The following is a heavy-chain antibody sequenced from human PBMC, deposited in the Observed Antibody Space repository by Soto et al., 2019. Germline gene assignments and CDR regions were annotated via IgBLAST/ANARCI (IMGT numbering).Heavy chain of an antibody. V-gene: IGHV1-69*13. CDR3: ARGTSPSCSGGSCYVYYFDF. J-gene: IGHJ4*02. CDR1: GGTFSSYA. CDR2: IIPIFGTA. D-gene: IGHD2-15*01. Sequence: SVKVSCKASGGTFSSYAISWVRQAPGQGLEWMGGIIPIFGTANYAQKFQGRVTITADESTSTAYMELSSLRSEDTAVYYCARGTSPSCSGGSCYVYYFDFWGQGTLVTVSS.